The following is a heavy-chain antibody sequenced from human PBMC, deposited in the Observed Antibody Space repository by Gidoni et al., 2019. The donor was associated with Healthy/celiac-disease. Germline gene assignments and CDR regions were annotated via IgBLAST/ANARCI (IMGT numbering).Heavy chain of an antibody. Sequence: QVQLVESGGGVVQPGRSLRLSCAASGFTFSSYGMHWVRQAPGKGLAWVAVISYDGSNKYYADSVKGRFTISRDNSKNTLYLQMNSLRAEDTAVYYCAKDTSGSYYNVLDYWGQGTLVTVSS. V-gene: IGHV3-30*18. D-gene: IGHD3-10*01. J-gene: IGHJ4*02. CDR1: GFTFSSYG. CDR3: AKDTSGSYYNVLDY. CDR2: ISYDGSNK.